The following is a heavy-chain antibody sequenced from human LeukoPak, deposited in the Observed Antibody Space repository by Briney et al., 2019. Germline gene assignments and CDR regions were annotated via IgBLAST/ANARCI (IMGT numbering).Heavy chain of an antibody. V-gene: IGHV3-23*01. Sequence: GGSLRLSCAASRFTFSSYAMSWVRQVPGRGLEWVSSISGSGESTYFADSVRGRFTISRDNSKNTLYLQMNSLRVEDTAVYYCAKLAKYFYGSETYYFFEHWGQGTPVTASS. D-gene: IGHD3-10*01. CDR3: AKLAKYFYGSETYYFFEH. CDR1: RFTFSSYA. CDR2: ISGSGEST. J-gene: IGHJ4*02.